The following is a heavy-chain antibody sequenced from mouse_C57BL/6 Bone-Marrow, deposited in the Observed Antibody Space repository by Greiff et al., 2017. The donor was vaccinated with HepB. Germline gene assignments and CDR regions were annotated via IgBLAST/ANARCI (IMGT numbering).Heavy chain of an antibody. J-gene: IGHJ3*01. Sequence: QVQLQQSGAELVRPGASVTLSCKASGYTFTDYEMHWVKQTPVHGLEWIGAIDPETGGTAYNQKFKGKAILTADKSSSTAYMELRSLTSEDSAVYYCTNYYGSVLWFGYWGQGTLVTVSA. D-gene: IGHD1-1*01. V-gene: IGHV1-15*01. CDR2: IDPETGGT. CDR3: TNYYGSVLWFGY. CDR1: GYTFTDYE.